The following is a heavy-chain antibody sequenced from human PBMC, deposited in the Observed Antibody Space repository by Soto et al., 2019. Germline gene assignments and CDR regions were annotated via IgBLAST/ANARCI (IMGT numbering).Heavy chain of an antibody. CDR3: ARDRYYGSGSYYKYYYGMDV. Sequence: SETLSLTCTVSGGSISSYYWSWIRQPPGKGLEWIGYIYYSGSTNYNPSLKSRITMSVDTSKNQFSLKLSSVTAADTAVYYCARDRYYGSGSYYKYYYGMDVWGQGTTVTAP. CDR1: GGSISSYY. J-gene: IGHJ6*02. D-gene: IGHD3-10*01. CDR2: IYYSGST. V-gene: IGHV4-59*12.